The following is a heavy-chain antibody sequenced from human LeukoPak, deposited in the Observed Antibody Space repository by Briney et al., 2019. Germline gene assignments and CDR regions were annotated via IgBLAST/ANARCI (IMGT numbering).Heavy chain of an antibody. CDR1: GFTFDDYG. D-gene: IGHD2-2*02. Sequence: GGSLRLSCAASGFTFDDYGMSWVRQAPGKGPEWVSGINWNGGSTGYADSVKGRFTISRDNAKNSLYLQMNSLRAEDTALYYCARDRGPAAIPVFDYWGQGTLVTVSS. CDR3: ARDRGPAAIPVFDY. J-gene: IGHJ4*02. V-gene: IGHV3-20*04. CDR2: INWNGGST.